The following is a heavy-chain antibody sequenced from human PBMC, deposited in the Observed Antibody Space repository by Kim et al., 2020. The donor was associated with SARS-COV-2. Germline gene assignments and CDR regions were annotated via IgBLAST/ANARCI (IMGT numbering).Heavy chain of an antibody. J-gene: IGHJ4*02. Sequence: GGSLRLSCAASGFTFSDYYMSWIRQAPGKGLEWVSYISSSSSYTNYADSVKGRFTISRDNAKNSLYLQMNSLRAEDTAVYYCAMSEEWLAEFDYWGQGTLVTVSS. CDR3: AMSEEWLAEFDY. CDR1: GFTFSDYY. V-gene: IGHV3-11*06. CDR2: ISSSSSYT. D-gene: IGHD6-19*01.